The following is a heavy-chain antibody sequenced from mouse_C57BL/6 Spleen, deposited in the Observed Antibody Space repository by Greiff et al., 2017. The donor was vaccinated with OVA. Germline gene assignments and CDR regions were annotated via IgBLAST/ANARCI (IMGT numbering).Heavy chain of an antibody. D-gene: IGHD1-1*01. Sequence: QVQLQQSGAELVRPGASVTLSCKASGYTFTDYEMHWVKQTPVHGLEWIGAIDPETGGTAYNQKVKGKAILTADKSSSTAYMELRSLTSEDSAVYYCTRFLLITTVVAPFAYWGQGTLVTVSA. CDR3: TRFLLITTVVAPFAY. J-gene: IGHJ3*01. CDR2: IDPETGGT. V-gene: IGHV1-15*01. CDR1: GYTFTDYE.